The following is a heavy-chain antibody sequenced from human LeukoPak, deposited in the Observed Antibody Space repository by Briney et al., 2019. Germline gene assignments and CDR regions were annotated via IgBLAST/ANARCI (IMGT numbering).Heavy chain of an antibody. D-gene: IGHD6-19*01. CDR1: SASISSSPYY. V-gene: IGHV4-39*02. Sequence: PSETLSLTCTVSSASISSSPYYWGWIRQSPGKGLEWIGSISYSGTTYYNPSLKSRVTISVDTSKNHFSLKLSSVTAADTAVYYCARVARSYSSGWYPNWFDPWGQGTLVTVSS. J-gene: IGHJ5*02. CDR3: ARVARSYSSGWYPNWFDP. CDR2: ISYSGTT.